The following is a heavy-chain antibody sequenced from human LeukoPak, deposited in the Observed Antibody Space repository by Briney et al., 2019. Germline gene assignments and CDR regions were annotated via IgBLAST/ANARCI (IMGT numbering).Heavy chain of an antibody. CDR3: AGGSYPDWFDP. CDR2: IYTSGST. J-gene: IGHJ5*02. CDR1: GGSISSGSYY. Sequence: SETLSLTCTVSGGSISSGSYYWSWIRQPAGKGLEWIGRIYTSGSTNYNPSLKSRVTISVDTSKNQFSRKLSSVTAADTAVYYCAGGSYPDWFDPWGQGTLVTVSS. V-gene: IGHV4-61*02. D-gene: IGHD1-26*01.